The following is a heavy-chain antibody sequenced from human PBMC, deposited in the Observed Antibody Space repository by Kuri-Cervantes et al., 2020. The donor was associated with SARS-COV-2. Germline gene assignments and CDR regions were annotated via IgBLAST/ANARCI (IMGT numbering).Heavy chain of an antibody. CDR1: DFSFGRY. J-gene: IGHJ5*02. V-gene: IGHV4-38-2*02. CDR3: ARRDLSSTSINNWFDP. CDR2: IYHSGST. D-gene: IGHD2-2*01. Sequence: ESLKISCTASDFSFGRYGMSWVRQAPGKGLEWVGSIYHSGSTYYNPSLKSRVTISVDTSKNQFSLKLSSVTAADTAVYYCARRDLSSTSINNWFDPWGQGTLVTVSS.